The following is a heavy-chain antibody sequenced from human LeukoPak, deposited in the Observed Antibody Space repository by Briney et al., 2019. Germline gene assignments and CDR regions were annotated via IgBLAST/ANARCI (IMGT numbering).Heavy chain of an antibody. V-gene: IGHV1-24*01. J-gene: IGHJ1*01. CDR1: GDTLTELS. Sequence: ASVKVSCKLSGDTLTELSMQWVRQSPGKGLEWMGGFDPEEGETIYAQRFQGRVTMTEDTVTDTAHMELSSLTSEDTAVYYCATAGIVLDTGAEFLLHWGQGTLVTVSS. CDR2: FDPEEGET. D-gene: IGHD2-8*02. CDR3: ATAGIVLDTGAEFLLH.